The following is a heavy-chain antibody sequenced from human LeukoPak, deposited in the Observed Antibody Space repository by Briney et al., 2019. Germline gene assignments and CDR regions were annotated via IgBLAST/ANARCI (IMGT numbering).Heavy chain of an antibody. CDR2: IYYSGST. Sequence: PSETLSLTCTVSGGSISSYYWSWIRQPPGKGLEWIGYIYYSGSTNYNPSLKSRVTISVDTSKNQFSLKLSSVTAADTAVYYCARHRNSGSTDASDIWGQGTMVTVSS. V-gene: IGHV4-59*08. CDR3: ARHRNSGSTDASDI. D-gene: IGHD2-2*01. J-gene: IGHJ3*02. CDR1: GGSISSYY.